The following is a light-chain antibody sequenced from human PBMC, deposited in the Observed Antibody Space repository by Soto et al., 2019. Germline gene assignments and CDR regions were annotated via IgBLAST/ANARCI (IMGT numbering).Light chain of an antibody. J-gene: IGKJ4*01. CDR2: GAF. V-gene: IGKV3-20*01. Sequence: EVVLTQSPGTLSLSPGERATLSCRASQYISSNYLAWYQQKPGRAPRLLIFGAFNRAPGVPDRFSGSASGTDFALTISGLEPDDFAVYYCQQYDTSPLTFGGGTKV. CDR1: QYISSNY. CDR3: QQYDTSPLT.